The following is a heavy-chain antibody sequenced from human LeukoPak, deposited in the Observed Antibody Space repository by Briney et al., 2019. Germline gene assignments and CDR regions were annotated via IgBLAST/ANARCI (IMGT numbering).Heavy chain of an antibody. Sequence: SGTLSLTCTVSGGSISSYYWSWIRQPPGKGLEWIGYIYYSGSTNYNPSHKSRVTISVDTSKNQFSLKLSSVTAADTAVYYCAREYYYDSSGGVVAFDIWGQGTMVTVSS. CDR2: IYYSGST. V-gene: IGHV4-59*01. CDR3: AREYYYDSSGGVVAFDI. J-gene: IGHJ3*02. D-gene: IGHD3-22*01. CDR1: GGSISSYY.